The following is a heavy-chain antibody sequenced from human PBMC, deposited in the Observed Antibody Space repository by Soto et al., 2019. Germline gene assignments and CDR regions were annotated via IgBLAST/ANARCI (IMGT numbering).Heavy chain of an antibody. J-gene: IGHJ4*02. Sequence: QGQLVQSGAEVKKPGASVKVSCKASGYTFTSYGISWVRQAPGQGLEWMGWINAHNGNTKYAQKVKGRVTMTTDTSTSTAYMELRSLRSDDTAVYYCARDPALGGPFDYWGQGTLVTVSS. V-gene: IGHV1-18*01. CDR2: INAHNGNT. CDR1: GYTFTSYG. D-gene: IGHD3-16*01. CDR3: ARDPALGGPFDY.